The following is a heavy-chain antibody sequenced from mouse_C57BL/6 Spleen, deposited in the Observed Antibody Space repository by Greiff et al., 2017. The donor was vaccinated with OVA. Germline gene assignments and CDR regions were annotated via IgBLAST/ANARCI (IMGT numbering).Heavy chain of an antibody. CDR1: GYTFTSYW. V-gene: IGHV1-53*01. CDR3: ARGGYYGTPAY. Sequence: LVESGTELVKPGASVKLSCKASGYTFTSYWMHWVKQRPGQGLEWIGNINPSNGGTNYNEKFKSKATLTVDKSSSTAYMQLSSLTSEDSAVYYCARGGYYGTPAYWGQGTLVTVSA. CDR2: INPSNGGT. J-gene: IGHJ3*01. D-gene: IGHD1-1*01.